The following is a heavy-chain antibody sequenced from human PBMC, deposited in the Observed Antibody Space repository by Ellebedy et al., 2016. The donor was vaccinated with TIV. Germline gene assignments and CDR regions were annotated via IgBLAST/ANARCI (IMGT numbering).Heavy chain of an antibody. CDR1: GGSISSYY. V-gene: IGHV3-23*01. CDR3: AKKKGPTGAWFFDY. Sequence: PSETLSLTCTVSGGSISSYYWSWVRQAPGMGPEWVSVMSGGGDLIYYADSVKGRFTISRDNSMNTLYLQMNSLSAEDTAIYYCAKKKGPTGAWFFDYWGQGTLVTVSS. CDR2: MSGGGDLI. J-gene: IGHJ4*02. D-gene: IGHD2-8*02.